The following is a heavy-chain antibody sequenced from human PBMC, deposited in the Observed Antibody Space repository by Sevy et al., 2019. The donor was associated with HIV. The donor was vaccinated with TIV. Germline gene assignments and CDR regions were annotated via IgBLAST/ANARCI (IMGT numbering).Heavy chain of an antibody. CDR2: INHSGST. J-gene: IGHJ6*02. CDR3: ARGAAYYDFWSGYYIGGYYYYGMDV. D-gene: IGHD3-3*01. CDR1: GGSFSGYY. Sequence: SETLSLTCAVYGGSFSGYYWSWIRQPPGKGLEWIGEINHSGSTNYNPSLKSRVTISVDTCKNQFSLKLSSVTAADTAVYYCARGAAYYDFWSGYYIGGYYYYGMDVWGQGTTVTVSS. V-gene: IGHV4-34*01.